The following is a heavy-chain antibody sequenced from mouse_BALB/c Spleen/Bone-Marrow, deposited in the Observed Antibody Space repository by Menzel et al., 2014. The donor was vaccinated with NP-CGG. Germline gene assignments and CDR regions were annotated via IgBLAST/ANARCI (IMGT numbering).Heavy chain of an antibody. CDR3: ARGGHDFSLDY. V-gene: IGHV1-69*01. CDR1: GYTFTDNW. CDR2: IDTSDSYT. Sequence: QVQLQQSGAELGMPGASVKMSCKASGYTFTDNWMYWVKQRPGQGLEWIGAIDTSDSYTNFNQKFMGKASLTVDASSSXAYMQVSSLTSDDSAVYYCARGGHDFSLDYWGQGTSVTVSS. J-gene: IGHJ4*01. D-gene: IGHD2-4*01.